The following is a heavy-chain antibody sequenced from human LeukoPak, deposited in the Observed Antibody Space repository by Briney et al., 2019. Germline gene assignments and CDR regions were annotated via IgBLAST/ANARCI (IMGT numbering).Heavy chain of an antibody. CDR1: GGSISSSSYY. Sequence: SETLSLTCTVSGGSISSSSYYWGWIRQPPGKGLEWFGSIYYSGSTYYNPSLKSRVTISVDTSKNQFSLKLSSLTAADTAVYYCARHVRDGYNVHYFDYWGQGALVTVSS. CDR3: ARHVRDGYNVHYFDY. D-gene: IGHD5-24*01. V-gene: IGHV4-39*01. J-gene: IGHJ4*02. CDR2: IYYSGST.